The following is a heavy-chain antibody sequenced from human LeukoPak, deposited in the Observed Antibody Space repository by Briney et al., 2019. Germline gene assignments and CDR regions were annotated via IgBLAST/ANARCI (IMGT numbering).Heavy chain of an antibody. CDR3: AAYYDILTDAFDI. D-gene: IGHD3-9*01. V-gene: IGHV1-8*01. Sequence: ASVKVSCKASGYTLTSYDINWVRQATGQGLEWMGWMNPNSGNTGYAQKFQGRVTMTRNTSISTAYMELSSLRSEDTAVYYCAAYYDILTDAFDIWGQGTMVTVSS. CDR2: MNPNSGNT. CDR1: GYTLTSYD. J-gene: IGHJ3*02.